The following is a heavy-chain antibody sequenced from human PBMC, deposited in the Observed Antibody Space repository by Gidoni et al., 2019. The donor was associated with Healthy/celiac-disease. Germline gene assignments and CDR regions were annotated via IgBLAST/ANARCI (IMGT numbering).Heavy chain of an antibody. J-gene: IGHJ4*02. CDR2: IYYSGST. V-gene: IGHV4-59*01. D-gene: IGHD3-3*01. Sequence: QVQLQESGPGLVKPSETLSLTCTVSGGSISSYYWSWIRQPPGKGLEWIGYIYYSGSTNYNPSLKSRVTISVDTSKNQFSLKLSSVTAADTAVYYCARDITIKGPDGPRTDGFDYWGQGTLVTVSS. CDR1: GGSISSYY. CDR3: ARDITIKGPDGPRTDGFDY.